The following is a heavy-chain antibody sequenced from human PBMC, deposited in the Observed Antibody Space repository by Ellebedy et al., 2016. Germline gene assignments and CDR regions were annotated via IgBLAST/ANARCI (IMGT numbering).Heavy chain of an antibody. CDR2: IVVGSGNT. J-gene: IGHJ4*02. Sequence: SVKVSCXASGFTFTSSAVQWVRQARGQRLEWIGWIVVGSGNTNYAQKFQERVTITRDMSTSTAYMELSSLRSEDTAVYYCAKGGTSSKGACFDYWGQGTLVTVSS. V-gene: IGHV1-58*01. D-gene: IGHD2-2*01. CDR3: AKGGTSSKGACFDY. CDR1: GFTFTSSA.